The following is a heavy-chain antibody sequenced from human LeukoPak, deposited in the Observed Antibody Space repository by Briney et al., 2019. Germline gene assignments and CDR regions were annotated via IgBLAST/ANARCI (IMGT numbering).Heavy chain of an antibody. CDR3: AARPGIEVAGFDF. CDR2: INPGNGNT. Sequence: ASVKVSCKASGYTFTNSAIHWVRQAPGQRLEWMGWINPGNGNTKYSPKFQGRVTITRDTSASTAYMELSSLTSEDTAVYYCAARPGIEVAGFDFWGQGTLVTVSS. V-gene: IGHV1-3*01. CDR1: GYTFTNSA. J-gene: IGHJ4*02. D-gene: IGHD6-19*01.